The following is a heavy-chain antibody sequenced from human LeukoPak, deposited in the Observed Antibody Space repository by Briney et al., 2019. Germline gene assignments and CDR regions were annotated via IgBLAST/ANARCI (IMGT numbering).Heavy chain of an antibody. CDR2: IYYSGST. J-gene: IGHJ4*02. D-gene: IGHD5-18*01. V-gene: IGHV4-39*01. Sequence: ASETLSLTCTVSGGSISSSSYYWGWIRQPPGKGLEWIGSIYYSGSTYYNPSLKSRVTISVDTSKNQFSLKLSSVTAADTAVYYCARHGYVDTAMVTSFDYWGQGTLVTVSS. CDR1: GGSISSSSYY. CDR3: ARHGYVDTAMVTSFDY.